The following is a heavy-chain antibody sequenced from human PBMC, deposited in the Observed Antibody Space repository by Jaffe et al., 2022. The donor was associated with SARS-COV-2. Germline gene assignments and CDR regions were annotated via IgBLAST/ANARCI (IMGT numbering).Heavy chain of an antibody. V-gene: IGHV4-39*01. CDR2: IYYSGRP. CDR3: ARHFGASGSYYQPRNYFYYYMDV. J-gene: IGHJ6*03. CDR1: GGSFSSHSHY. Sequence: QLQMRESGPGLVKPSETLALTCTVSGGSFSSHSHYWGWIRRPPGKGLEWIGSIYYSGRPYYSPSLEGRVTLSIDTSKNLLSLMINSVTAADTAVYYCARHFGASGSYYQPRNYFYYYMDVWGKGTTVTVSS. D-gene: IGHD3-10*01.